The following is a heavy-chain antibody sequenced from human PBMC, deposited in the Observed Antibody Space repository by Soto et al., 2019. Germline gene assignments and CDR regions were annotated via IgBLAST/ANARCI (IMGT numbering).Heavy chain of an antibody. J-gene: IGHJ6*02. D-gene: IGHD3-16*01. Sequence: QVQLVQSGAEVKKPGASVKVSCKASGYTFTSYAMHWVRQAPGQRLEWMGWINAGNGNTKYSQKFQGRVTITRDISASTAYMELSSLRSEDTAVYYCARDEDGGQAYYYGMDVWGQGTTVTVSS. CDR2: INAGNGNT. V-gene: IGHV1-3*01. CDR3: ARDEDGGQAYYYGMDV. CDR1: GYTFTSYA.